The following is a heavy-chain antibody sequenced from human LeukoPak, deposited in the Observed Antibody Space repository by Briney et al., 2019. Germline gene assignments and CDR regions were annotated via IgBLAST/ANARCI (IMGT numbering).Heavy chain of an antibody. CDR2: ISNRNVV. D-gene: IGHD6-6*01. CDR1: GITLRSYI. Sequence: GGSLRLSCEGSGITLRSYIIHWVRQTPGKGLEWVSYISNRNVVYYADSVEGRFTISRDYTKNSLYLEINSLRAEDTAVYYCARSIEGNGLDVWGQGTTVTVSS. CDR3: ARSIEGNGLDV. J-gene: IGHJ6*02. V-gene: IGHV3-48*04.